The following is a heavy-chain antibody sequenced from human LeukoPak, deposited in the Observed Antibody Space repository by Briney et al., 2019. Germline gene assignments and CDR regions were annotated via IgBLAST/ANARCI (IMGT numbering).Heavy chain of an antibody. CDR2: IYYSGST. Sequence: SETLSLTCTVSGGSISSYYWSWIRQPPGKGLEWIGYIYYSGSTNYNPSLKSRVTISVDTSKNQFSLKLSSVTAADTAVYYCARELCGMATVFDYWGQGTLVTVSS. V-gene: IGHV4-59*01. J-gene: IGHJ4*02. CDR1: GGSISSYY. D-gene: IGHD5-24*01. CDR3: ARELCGMATVFDY.